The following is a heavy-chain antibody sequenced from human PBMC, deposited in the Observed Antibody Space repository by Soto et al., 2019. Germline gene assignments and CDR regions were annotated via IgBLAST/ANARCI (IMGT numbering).Heavy chain of an antibody. V-gene: IGHV2-5*02. J-gene: IGHJ4*02. Sequence: QITLKESGPTLVKPTQTLTLTCTFSGFSFNTRGEGVGWIRQPPGKALEWLALIYWDDDKRYSPSLKGRLTITRDTSKKQVVLAMTNMGPVDTATYYCALLDSSTWYYFDYWGQGTLVTVSS. CDR1: GFSFNTRGEG. CDR2: IYWDDDK. D-gene: IGHD6-13*01. CDR3: ALLDSSTWYYFDY.